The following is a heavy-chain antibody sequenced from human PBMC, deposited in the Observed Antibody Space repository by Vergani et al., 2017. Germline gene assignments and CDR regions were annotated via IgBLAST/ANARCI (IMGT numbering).Heavy chain of an antibody. V-gene: IGHV3-33*01. CDR2: IWYDGSNK. D-gene: IGHD1-26*01. CDR1: GFTFSSYG. CDR3: AREENDGSYFRDY. Sequence: QVQLVESGGGVVQPGRSLRLSCAASGFTFSSYGMHWVRQAPGKGLEWVAVIWYDGSNKYYADSVKGRFTISRDNSKNTLYLQMNSLRAEDTAVYYCAREENDGSYFRDYWGQGTLVTVSS. J-gene: IGHJ4*02.